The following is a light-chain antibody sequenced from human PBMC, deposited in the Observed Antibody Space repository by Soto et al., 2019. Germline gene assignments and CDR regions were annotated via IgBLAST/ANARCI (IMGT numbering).Light chain of an antibody. CDR2: EVS. V-gene: IGLV2-14*01. CDR1: GNDIGQYNY. Sequence: QSVLTQPASISGSPGQSVTISCAGSGNDIGQYNYVSWYQQYPGEAPKVVIYEVSSRPSGSSNRFSGSKSGNTASLTISGLQAEDEADYYCSSHTNSRTLVFGSGTKLTVL. CDR3: SSHTNSRTLV. J-gene: IGLJ1*01.